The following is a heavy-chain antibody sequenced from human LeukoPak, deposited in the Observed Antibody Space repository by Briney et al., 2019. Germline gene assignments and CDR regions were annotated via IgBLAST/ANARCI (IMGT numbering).Heavy chain of an antibody. CDR3: ARDQEAAYDY. Sequence: GGSLRLSCAASGFTVSSNYMSWVRQAPGKGLDGVSVIYSGGRTYYADSLKGRFTISRDNSKNTLYLQMNSLRAEDTAVYYCARDQEAAYDYWGQGTLVTVSS. V-gene: IGHV3-66*01. CDR2: IYSGGRT. D-gene: IGHD6-25*01. J-gene: IGHJ4*02. CDR1: GFTVSSNY.